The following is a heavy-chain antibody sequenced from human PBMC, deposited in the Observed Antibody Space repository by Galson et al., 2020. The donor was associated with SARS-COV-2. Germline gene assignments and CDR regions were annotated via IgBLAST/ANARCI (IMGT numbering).Heavy chain of an antibody. D-gene: IGHD1-26*01. CDR3: ARYRALGYWYVDL. V-gene: IGHV3-53*01. CDR1: GFTVSSNY. CDR2: IYSGGST. Sequence: GGSLRLTCAASGFTVSSNYMSWVRQAPGKGLEWVSVIYSGGSTYYDDSVKGRFTISRDNSKNTMYLQMNSLRADDTAMYYFARYRALGYWYVDLWGRGTLVTVSS. J-gene: IGHJ2*01.